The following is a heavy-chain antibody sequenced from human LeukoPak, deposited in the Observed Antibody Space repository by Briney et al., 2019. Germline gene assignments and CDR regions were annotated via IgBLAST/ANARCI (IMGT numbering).Heavy chain of an antibody. D-gene: IGHD3-22*01. J-gene: IGHJ6*02. CDR3: AKDLSSAITSALVLDV. V-gene: IGHV3-9*01. CDR1: GFTFDDYA. CDR2: ITWNRDNI. Sequence: GRSLRLSCTVSGFTFDDYAMHWVRHTPGKGLEWVAGITWNRDNIGYGDSVKGRFTISRDNVKNVLYLQMNSLRPEDTALYCCAKDLSSAITSALVLDVWGQGTTV.